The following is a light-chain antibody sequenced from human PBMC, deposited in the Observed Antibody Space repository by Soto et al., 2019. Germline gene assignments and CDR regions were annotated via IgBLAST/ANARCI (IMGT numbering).Light chain of an antibody. CDR2: DVS. V-gene: IGLV2-14*03. CDR1: SSDVGGFDH. CDR3: NSFTTTNTYV. Sequence: QSALTQPASVSGSPGQSITISCTGASSDVGGFDHVSWYQHHPGKVPRLLIYDVSSRPSGVSDRFSGSKSGNTASLTISGLQAEDEADYSCNSFTTTNTYVFGTGTKVTVL. J-gene: IGLJ1*01.